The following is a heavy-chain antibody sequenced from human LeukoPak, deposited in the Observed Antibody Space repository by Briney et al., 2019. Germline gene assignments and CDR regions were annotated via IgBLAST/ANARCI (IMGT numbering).Heavy chain of an antibody. Sequence: SETLSLTCAVYGGSFSGYYCSWIRQPPGKGLEWIGEINHSGSTRYNPSLKSRVTISVGASKNQFSLKLSSVTAADTAVYYCAVAAAGSDYYFDYWGQGTLVTVSS. CDR3: AVAAAGSDYYFDY. CDR1: GGSFSGYY. CDR2: INHSGST. J-gene: IGHJ4*02. V-gene: IGHV4-34*01. D-gene: IGHD6-13*01.